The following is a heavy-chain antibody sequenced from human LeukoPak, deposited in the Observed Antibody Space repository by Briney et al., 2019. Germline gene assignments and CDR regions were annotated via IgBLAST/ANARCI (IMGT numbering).Heavy chain of an antibody. CDR2: ISGSGGST. D-gene: IGHD3-22*01. Sequence: GGSLRLSCAASGFTFSSYAMSWVRQAPGKGLEWVSAISGSGGSTYYADSVKGRFTISRDNSKNTLYLQMNSLRAEDTAVHYCAKLRIDTRTYYYDSSGGFDPWGQGTLVTVSS. J-gene: IGHJ5*02. CDR3: AKLRIDTRTYYYDSSGGFDP. CDR1: GFTFSSYA. V-gene: IGHV3-23*01.